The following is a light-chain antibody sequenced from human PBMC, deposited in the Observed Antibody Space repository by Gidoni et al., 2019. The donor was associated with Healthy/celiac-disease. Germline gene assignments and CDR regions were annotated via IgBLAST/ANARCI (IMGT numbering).Light chain of an antibody. J-gene: IGKJ5*01. V-gene: IGKV3D-15*01. CDR3: QQYNNWIT. CDR1: QSVSSN. CDR2: GAS. Sequence: EIVMTQSPATLSVSPGERATLSCRASQSVSSNLAWYQQKPGQAPRLLIYGASTRATGIPARFSGSGSGTEFTLTISSLQSEDFAVYYCQQYNNWITFXQXTRLEIK.